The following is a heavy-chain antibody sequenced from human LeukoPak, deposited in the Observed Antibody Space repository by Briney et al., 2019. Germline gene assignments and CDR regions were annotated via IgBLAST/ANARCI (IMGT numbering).Heavy chain of an antibody. CDR1: GGSFNTHY. J-gene: IGHJ4*02. CDR2: INHRGRT. V-gene: IGHV4-34*01. Sequence: PSETLSLTCSVSGGSFNTHYWSWIRQFPGKGLEWIGEINHRGRTIDNPSLRSRITMSVDTPKKEISLKLSSVTAADTAVYYCARGGLGYNFVDFWGQGSLVTVSS. CDR3: ARGGLGYNFVDF. D-gene: IGHD5-12*01.